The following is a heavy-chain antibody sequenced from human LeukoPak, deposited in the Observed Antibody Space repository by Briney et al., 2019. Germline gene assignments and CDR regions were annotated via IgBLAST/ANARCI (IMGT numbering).Heavy chain of an antibody. V-gene: IGHV4-34*01. J-gene: IGHJ5*02. CDR3: ARDHDRCSGGSCYWFDP. CDR2: INHSGST. D-gene: IGHD2-15*01. CDR1: GGSFSGYY. Sequence: SETLSLTCAVYGGSFSGYYWSWIRQPPGKGLEWIGEINHSGSTNYNPSLKSRVTISVDTSKNQFSLKLSSVTAADTAVYYCARDHDRCSGGSCYWFDPWGQGTLVTVSS.